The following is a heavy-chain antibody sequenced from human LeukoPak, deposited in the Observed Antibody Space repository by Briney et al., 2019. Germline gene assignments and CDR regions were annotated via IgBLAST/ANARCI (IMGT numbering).Heavy chain of an antibody. CDR2: INHSGST. CDR1: GGSFSGYY. V-gene: IGHV4-34*01. Sequence: PSETLSLTCAVYGGSFSGYYWSWIRQPPGKGLEWIGEINHSGSTNYNPSLKSRVTISVDTSKNQFSLKLSSVTAADTAVYYCARGRDSSSFSGGWFDPWGQGTLVTVSS. J-gene: IGHJ5*02. D-gene: IGHD6-13*01. CDR3: ARGRDSSSFSGGWFDP.